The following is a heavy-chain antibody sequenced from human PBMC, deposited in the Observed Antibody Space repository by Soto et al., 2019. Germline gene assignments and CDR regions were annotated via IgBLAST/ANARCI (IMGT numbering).Heavy chain of an antibody. V-gene: IGHV1-3*05. CDR2: INAGNGNT. J-gene: IGHJ4*02. CDR3: ARAVAVAADFDY. D-gene: IGHD6-19*01. CDR1: GYTFTGYA. Sequence: QVQLVQSGAEEKKPGASVKVSCKASGYTFTGYAMHWVRQAPGQRLEWMGWINAGNGNTKYSQKFQGRVTITRDTSARTAYMELSSLRSEDTAVYYCARAVAVAADFDYWGKGTLVTVSS.